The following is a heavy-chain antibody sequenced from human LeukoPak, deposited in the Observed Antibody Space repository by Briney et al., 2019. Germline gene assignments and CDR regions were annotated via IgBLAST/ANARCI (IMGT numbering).Heavy chain of an antibody. D-gene: IGHD5-12*01. J-gene: IGHJ4*02. Sequence: GGSLRLSCAASGFNFDEYGMIWVRQGLGKGLEWVSGINWNGDSTGYADSVKGRFTISGDNAKNSLYLQMNSLRAEDTALYYCARGGRGSWGQGTPVTVSS. CDR2: INWNGDST. CDR3: ARGGRGS. CDR1: GFNFDEYG. V-gene: IGHV3-20*04.